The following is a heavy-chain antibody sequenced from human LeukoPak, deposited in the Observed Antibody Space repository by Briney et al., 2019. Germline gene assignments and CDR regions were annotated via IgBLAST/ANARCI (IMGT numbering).Heavy chain of an antibody. D-gene: IGHD3-3*01. Sequence: PGGSLRLSCAASGFTFSSYGMHWVRQAPGKGLEWVAVISYDGSNKYYADSVKGRFTISGDNSKNTLYLQMNSLRAEDTAVYYCAKESYDFWSGPPDYYYGMDVWGQGTTVTVSS. CDR1: GFTFSSYG. V-gene: IGHV3-30*18. CDR2: ISYDGSNK. CDR3: AKESYDFWSGPPDYYYGMDV. J-gene: IGHJ6*02.